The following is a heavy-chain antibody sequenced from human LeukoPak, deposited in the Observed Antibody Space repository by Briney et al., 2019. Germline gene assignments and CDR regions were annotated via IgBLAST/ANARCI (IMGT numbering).Heavy chain of an antibody. Sequence: SETLSLTCTISGFSISSDYYWGWIRQTPGKGLEWIGTIYHSGSTYYNPSLESRVTIPVDTSKNQFSLKLSSVTAADTAVYYCARVLAADSSGYYYNAFDIWGQGTMVTVSS. D-gene: IGHD3-22*01. CDR1: GFSISSDYY. V-gene: IGHV4-38-2*02. J-gene: IGHJ3*02. CDR3: ARVLAADSSGYYYNAFDI. CDR2: IYHSGST.